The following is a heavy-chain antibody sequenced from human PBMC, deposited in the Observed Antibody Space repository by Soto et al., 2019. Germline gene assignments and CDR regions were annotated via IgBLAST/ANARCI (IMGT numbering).Heavy chain of an antibody. D-gene: IGHD2-8*01. J-gene: IGHJ4*02. CDR1: GYTFTSYY. V-gene: IGHV1-46*01. Sequence: ASVKVPCKASGYTFTSYYMHWVRQSPGQGLEWMGIINPSGGSTSYAQKFQGRVTMTRDTSTSTVYMELSSLRSEDTAVYYCARGEYCTNGVRQFDYWGQGTLVTVSS. CDR3: ARGEYCTNGVRQFDY. CDR2: INPSGGST.